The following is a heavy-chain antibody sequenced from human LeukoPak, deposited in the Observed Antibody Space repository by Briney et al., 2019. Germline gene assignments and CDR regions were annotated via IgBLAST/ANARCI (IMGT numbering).Heavy chain of an antibody. Sequence: SVKVSCKASGGTFISYAISWVRQAPGQGLEWMGGIIPIFGTANYAQKFQGRVTITADESTSTAYMELSSLRSEDTAVYYCARAGYCSSTSCDGNNWFDPWGQGTLVTVSS. J-gene: IGHJ5*02. CDR3: ARAGYCSSTSCDGNNWFDP. V-gene: IGHV1-69*13. CDR2: IIPIFGTA. D-gene: IGHD2-2*01. CDR1: GGTFISYA.